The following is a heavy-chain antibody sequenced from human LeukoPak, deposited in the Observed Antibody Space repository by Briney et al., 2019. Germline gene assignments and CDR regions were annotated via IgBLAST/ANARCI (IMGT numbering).Heavy chain of an antibody. CDR3: ARSGYCSSTSCYGVENWFDP. CDR1: GYSFTSYW. V-gene: IGHV5-51*01. J-gene: IGHJ5*02. D-gene: IGHD2-2*01. CDR2: IYPGDSDT. Sequence: GESLQISCKGSGYSFTSYWIGWVRPMPGKGLEWMGIIYPGDSDTRYSPSFQGQVTISADKSISTAYLQWSSLKASDTAMYYCARSGYCSSTSCYGVENWFDPWGQGTQVTVSS.